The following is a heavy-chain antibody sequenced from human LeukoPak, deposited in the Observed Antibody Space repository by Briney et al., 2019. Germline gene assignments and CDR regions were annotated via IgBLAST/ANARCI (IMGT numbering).Heavy chain of an antibody. CDR2: IWYDGSNK. CDR1: GFTFTSYS. CDR3: AREDSSSWYGGRGMDV. J-gene: IGHJ6*02. Sequence: GGSLRLSCAASGFTFTSYSMNWVRQAPGKGLEWVAVIWYDGSNKYYADSVKGRFTISRDNSKNTLYLQMNSLRAEDTAVYHCAREDSSSWYGGRGMDVWGQGTTVTVSS. D-gene: IGHD6-13*01. V-gene: IGHV3-33*08.